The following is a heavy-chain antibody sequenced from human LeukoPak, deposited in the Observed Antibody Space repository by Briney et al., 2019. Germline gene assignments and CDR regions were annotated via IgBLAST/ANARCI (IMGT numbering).Heavy chain of an antibody. V-gene: IGHV3-48*03. CDR3: ARDRPYYDILTGYYHRLLFDY. J-gene: IGHJ4*02. D-gene: IGHD3-9*01. Sequence: GGSLRLSCAASGFTFSSYEMNWVRQAPGKRLEWVSYIRSSGSTIYYADSVKGRFTISRDNAKNSLYLQMNSLRAEDTAVYYCARDRPYYDILTGYYHRLLFDYWGQGTLVTVSS. CDR1: GFTFSSYE. CDR2: IRSSGSTI.